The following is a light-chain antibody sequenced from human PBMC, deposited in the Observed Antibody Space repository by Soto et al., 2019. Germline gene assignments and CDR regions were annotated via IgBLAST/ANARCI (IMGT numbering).Light chain of an antibody. CDR3: QQVNDIPRT. CDR2: AAS. J-gene: IGKJ3*01. CDR1: QDVRTW. Sequence: IQMTQSPSSVSASIGDRVTLTCRASQDVRTWLAWYQQKPGRAPKLLIHAASRLQSGVPSRFSGSGSGTDFTLTISNLQPDDLGTYYCQQVNDIPRTVGPGTKVDIK. V-gene: IGKV1-12*01.